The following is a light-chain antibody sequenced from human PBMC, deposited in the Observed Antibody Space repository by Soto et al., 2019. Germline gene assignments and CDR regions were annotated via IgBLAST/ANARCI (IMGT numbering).Light chain of an antibody. J-gene: IGLJ1*01. Sequence: LTQPSPVSGSPGQSITISCTGTSRDVGGYNYVSWYQQHPGKAPKLMIYDVSNRPSGVSNRFSGSKSGNTASLTISGLQAEDEADYYCSSYTSSSTPYVFGTGTKVTVL. V-gene: IGLV2-14*01. CDR2: DVS. CDR1: SRDVGGYNY. CDR3: SSYTSSSTPYV.